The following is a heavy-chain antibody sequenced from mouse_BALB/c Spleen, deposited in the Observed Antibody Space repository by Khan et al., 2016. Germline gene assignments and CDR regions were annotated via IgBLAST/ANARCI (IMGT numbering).Heavy chain of an antibody. Sequence: QVQLQQSGAELARPGASVKMSCKAAGYTFTIYTMHWVKQRPGQGLEWIGYINPSSGYTNYNQKFKDKATLTADKSSSTAYMQLSSLTSEDSAVYYCVRSRTMGDNYFFDYWGQGTTLTVSS. CDR3: VRSRTMGDNYFFDY. CDR1: GYTFTIYT. J-gene: IGHJ2*01. D-gene: IGHD1-3*01. CDR2: INPSSGYT. V-gene: IGHV1-4*01.